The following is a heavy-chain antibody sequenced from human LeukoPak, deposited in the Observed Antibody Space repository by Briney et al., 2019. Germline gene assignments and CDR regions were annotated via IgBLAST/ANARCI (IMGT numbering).Heavy chain of an antibody. CDR3: ARDLVDTDHYGMDV. J-gene: IGHJ6*02. CDR1: GFTFSSHV. D-gene: IGHD5-18*01. Sequence: PGGSLRLSCAASGFTFSSHVLHWVRQAPGKGLEWVAVISYDGRNKYYADSVKGRFTISRGNSENTLYLQMNSLSVEDTAVYYCARDLVDTDHYGMDVWGQGTTVTVSS. CDR2: ISYDGRNK. V-gene: IGHV3-30*04.